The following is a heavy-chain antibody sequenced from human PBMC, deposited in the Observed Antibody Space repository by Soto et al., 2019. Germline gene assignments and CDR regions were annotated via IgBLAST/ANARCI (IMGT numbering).Heavy chain of an antibody. CDR2: ISYSGPT. D-gene: IGHD3-10*01. CDR3: ARDGRVRGVPFGVDV. Sequence: SETLSLTCAVSGDSTSSGDYYWSWIRQHPGKGLEWIGSISYSGPTYYNPALRSRVTMSLDTSKNEFSLNLTSVTAADTAMYYCARDGRVRGVPFGVDVWGQGTTVTVSS. J-gene: IGHJ6*02. V-gene: IGHV4-31*11. CDR1: GDSTSSGDYY.